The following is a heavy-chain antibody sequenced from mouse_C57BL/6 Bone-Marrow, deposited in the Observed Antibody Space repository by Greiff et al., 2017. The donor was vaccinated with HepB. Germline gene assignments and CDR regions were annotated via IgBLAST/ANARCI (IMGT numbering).Heavy chain of an antibody. CDR2: INYDGSST. D-gene: IGHD1-1*01. CDR1: GFTFSDYY. Sequence: EVKLMESEGGLVQPGSSMKLSCTASGFTFSDYYMAWVRQVPEKGLEWVANINYDGSSTYYLDSLKSRFIISRDNAKNILYLQMSSLKSEDTATYYCARDGFTTVVPHWYFDVWGTGTTVTVSS. J-gene: IGHJ1*03. CDR3: ARDGFTTVVPHWYFDV. V-gene: IGHV5-16*01.